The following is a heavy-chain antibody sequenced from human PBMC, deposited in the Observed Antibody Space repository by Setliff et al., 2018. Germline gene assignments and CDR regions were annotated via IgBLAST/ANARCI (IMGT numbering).Heavy chain of an antibody. CDR3: AKDWNPSTYWYTDYFDS. D-gene: IGHD2-2*01. J-gene: IGHJ4*02. CDR2: ISWNSGSI. V-gene: IGHV3-9*03. Sequence: PGGSLRLSCAASGFTFDDYAMHWVRQAPGKGLEWVSGISWNSGSIGYADSVKGRFTISRDNAKNSLYLQMNSLRAEDMALYYCAKDWNPSTYWYTDYFDSWGQGTLVTVSS. CDR1: GFTFDDYA.